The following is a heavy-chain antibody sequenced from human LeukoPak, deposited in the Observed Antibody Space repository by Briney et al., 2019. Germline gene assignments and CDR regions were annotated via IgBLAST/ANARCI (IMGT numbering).Heavy chain of an antibody. CDR1: GYTFTSYD. V-gene: IGHV1-8*01. J-gene: IGHJ6*02. CDR3: ARGWTVAAKGYYYYGMDV. Sequence: ASVKVSCKASGYTFTSYDINWVRQATGQGLEWMGWMNPNSGNTGYAQKFQGRVTMTRNTSISTAYMELGSLRSEDTAVYYCARGWTVAAKGYYYYGMDVWGQGTTVTVSS. CDR2: MNPNSGNT. D-gene: IGHD2-15*01.